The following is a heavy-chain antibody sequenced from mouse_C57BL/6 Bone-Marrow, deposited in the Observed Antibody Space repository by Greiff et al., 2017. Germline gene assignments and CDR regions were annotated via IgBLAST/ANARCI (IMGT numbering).Heavy chain of an antibody. J-gene: IGHJ3*01. V-gene: IGHV1-64*01. CDR1: GYTFTSYW. CDR2: IHPNSGST. D-gene: IGHD1-1*01. Sequence: QVQLKQPGPELVKPGASVKLSCKASGYTFTSYWMNWVKQRPGQGLEWIGMIHPNSGSTNYNEKFKSKATLTVDKSSSTAYMQLSSLTSEDSAVYHCARSYYYGCRGWFAYWGQGTLVTVSA. CDR3: ARSYYYGCRGWFAY.